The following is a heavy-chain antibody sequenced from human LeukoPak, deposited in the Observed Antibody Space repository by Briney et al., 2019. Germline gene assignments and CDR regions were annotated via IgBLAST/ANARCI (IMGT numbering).Heavy chain of an antibody. Sequence: SETLSLTCTVSGGSISSSSYYWGWIRQPPGKGLEWLGSIYYSGSTYYNPSLKSRVTISVDTSKNQFSLKLSSVTAADTAVYYCARFYSSSWPNYYYYYGMDVWGQGTTVTVSS. D-gene: IGHD6-13*01. CDR1: GGSISSSSYY. J-gene: IGHJ6*02. V-gene: IGHV4-39*01. CDR3: ARFYSSSWPNYYYYYGMDV. CDR2: IYYSGST.